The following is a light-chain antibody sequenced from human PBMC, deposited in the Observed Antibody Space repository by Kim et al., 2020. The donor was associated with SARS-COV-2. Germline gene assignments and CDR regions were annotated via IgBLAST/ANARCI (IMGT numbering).Light chain of an antibody. CDR1: QSVSDNY. J-gene: IGKJ2*01. CDR2: GAS. CDR3: QQEDTLPSYT. Sequence: EIVLTQSPGTLSLSPGERATLSCRASQSVSDNYLAWYQQKPGQAPRLLIYGASSRATGIPDRFSGSGSGTDFTLTISRLEPEDFAVYYCQQEDTLPSYTFGQGTKLEI. V-gene: IGKV3-20*01.